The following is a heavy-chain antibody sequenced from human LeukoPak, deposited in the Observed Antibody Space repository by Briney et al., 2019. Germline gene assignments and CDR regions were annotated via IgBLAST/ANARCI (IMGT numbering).Heavy chain of an antibody. CDR3: ARGGDYYRFDP. CDR2: ISYDGSNK. J-gene: IGHJ5*02. Sequence: GGSLRLSCAASGFTFSSYAMHWVRQHPGKGLEWVAVISYDGSNKYYADSVKGRFTISRDNSKNTLYLQMNSLRAEDTAVYYCARGGDYYRFDPWGQGTLVTVSS. V-gene: IGHV3-30*04. CDR1: GFTFSSYA. D-gene: IGHD4-17*01.